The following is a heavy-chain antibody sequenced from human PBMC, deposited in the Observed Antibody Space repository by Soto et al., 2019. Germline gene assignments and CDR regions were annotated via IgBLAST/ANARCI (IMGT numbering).Heavy chain of an antibody. D-gene: IGHD3-16*01. CDR2: IRNKDRSYTT. CDR3: ARVAGGRLFYFDY. V-gene: IGHV3-72*01. Sequence: GGSLRLSCAASGFSFSDHYMDWVRQAPGKGLEWVGRIRNKDRSYTTEYAASVKGRFSISRDESKNSLYLQMTSLKTEDTAVYYCARVAGGRLFYFDYWGQGTLVTVSS. CDR1: GFSFSDHY. J-gene: IGHJ4*02.